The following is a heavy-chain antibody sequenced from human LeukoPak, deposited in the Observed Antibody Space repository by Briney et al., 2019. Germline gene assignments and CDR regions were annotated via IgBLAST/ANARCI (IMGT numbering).Heavy chain of an antibody. J-gene: IGHJ6*02. D-gene: IGHD3-10*01. CDR3: TRSSGSNYYYYGMDV. CDR1: GFTFGDYA. CDR2: IRSKAYGGTT. V-gene: IGHV3-49*04. Sequence: GGSLRLSCTASGFTFGDYAMSWVRQAPGKGLEWVGFIRSKAYGGTTEYAASVKGRFTISRDDSKSIAYLQMNSLKTEDTAVYYCTRSSGSNYYYYGMDVWGQGTTVTVSS.